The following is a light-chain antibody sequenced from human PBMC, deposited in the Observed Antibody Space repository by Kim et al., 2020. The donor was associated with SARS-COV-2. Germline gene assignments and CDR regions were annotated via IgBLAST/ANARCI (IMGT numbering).Light chain of an antibody. CDR1: DIGGRN. CDR2: RDT. CDR3: QVWFRSTVV. V-gene: IGLV3-9*01. Sequence: SYELTQPLSVSVALGQTARLTCGGDDIGGRNVHWYHQKPGQAPVLVIYRDTNRPAGIPERFSGSNSGNTATLTIDRAEAGDEADYYCQVWFRSTVVFGGG. J-gene: IGLJ2*01.